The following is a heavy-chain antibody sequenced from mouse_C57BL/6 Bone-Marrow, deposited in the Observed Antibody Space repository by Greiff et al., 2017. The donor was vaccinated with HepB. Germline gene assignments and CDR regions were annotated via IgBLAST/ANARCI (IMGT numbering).Heavy chain of an antibody. CDR3: ASNWDPYYYAMDY. CDR2: IWSGGST. J-gene: IGHJ4*01. CDR1: GFSLTSYG. D-gene: IGHD4-1*01. Sequence: VKLMESGPGLVQPSQSLSITCTVSGFSLTSYGVHWVRQSPGKGLEWLGVIWSGGSTDYNAAFISRLSISKDNSKSQVFFKMNSLQADDTAIYYCASNWDPYYYAMDYWGQGTSVTVSS. V-gene: IGHV2-2*01.